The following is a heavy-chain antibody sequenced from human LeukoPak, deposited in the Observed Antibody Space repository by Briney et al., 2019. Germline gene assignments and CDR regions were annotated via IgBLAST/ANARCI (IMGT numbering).Heavy chain of an antibody. CDR1: GGSISSSSYY. Sequence: SVTLSLTCTVSGGSISSSSYYWGWIRQSPGKGLEWIGNIYYSGSTYYNPSLKSRVTISVDTSKNQFSLKLSSVTAADTAVYYCATRITPYYFDFWGQGTLVTVSS. J-gene: IGHJ4*02. V-gene: IGHV4-39*01. CDR3: ATRITPYYFDF. CDR2: IYYSGST. D-gene: IGHD2-15*01.